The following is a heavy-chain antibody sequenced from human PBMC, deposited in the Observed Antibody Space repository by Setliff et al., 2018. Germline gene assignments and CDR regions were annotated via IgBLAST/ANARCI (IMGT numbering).Heavy chain of an antibody. V-gene: IGHV1-18*01. D-gene: IGHD3-22*01. Sequence: ASVKVSCKASGYTFRQSIVSWVRQAPGQGLEWMGWINNYSFKTTYPQKFLDRVTVTTDTSATTAYMELKNLRSDDTAVYYCARINFYVSSGYYYAPDFWGQGTLVTVSS. CDR3: ARINFYVSSGYYYAPDF. J-gene: IGHJ4*02. CDR2: INNYSFKT. CDR1: GYTFRQSI.